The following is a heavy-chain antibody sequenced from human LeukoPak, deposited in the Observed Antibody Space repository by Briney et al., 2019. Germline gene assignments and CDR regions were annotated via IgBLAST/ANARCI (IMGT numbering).Heavy chain of an antibody. CDR2: IYTSGST. V-gene: IGHV4-61*02. CDR1: GGSISSGSYY. CDR3: ARERREVTIFGVVTPFDY. Sequence: PSETLSLTCTVSGGSISSGSYYWSWIRQPAGKGLEWIGRIYTSGSTNYNPSLKSRVTISVDTSKNQFSLKLSSVTAADTAVYYCARERREVTIFGVVTPFDYWGQGTLVTVSS. D-gene: IGHD3-3*01. J-gene: IGHJ4*02.